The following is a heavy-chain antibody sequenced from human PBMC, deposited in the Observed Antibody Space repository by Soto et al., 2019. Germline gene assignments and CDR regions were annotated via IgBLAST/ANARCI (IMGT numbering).Heavy chain of an antibody. Sequence: GGSLRLSCAASGFTFTSYAMHWVRQAPGKGLEWVAVISNDGSDTYYADSVKGRFTISRDNAKNTLYLEMNSLRAEDTAVYYCTTAFEYWGRGTLVTVSS. CDR3: TTAFEY. CDR1: GFTFTSYA. D-gene: IGHD1-1*01. CDR2: ISNDGSDT. J-gene: IGHJ4*02. V-gene: IGHV3-30*04.